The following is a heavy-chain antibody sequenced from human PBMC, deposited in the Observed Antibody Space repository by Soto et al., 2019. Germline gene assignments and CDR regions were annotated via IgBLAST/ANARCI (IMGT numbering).Heavy chain of an antibody. CDR3: ATDDGGYCSGGSCYSLDY. V-gene: IGHV1-24*01. CDR2: FDPEDGET. Sequence: ASVKVSCKVSGYTLTELSMHWVRQAPGKGLEWMGGFDPEDGETIYAQKFQGRVTMTEDTSTDTAYTELSSLRSEDTAVYYCATDDGGYCSGGSCYSLDYWGQGTLVTVSS. CDR1: GYTLTELS. J-gene: IGHJ4*02. D-gene: IGHD2-15*01.